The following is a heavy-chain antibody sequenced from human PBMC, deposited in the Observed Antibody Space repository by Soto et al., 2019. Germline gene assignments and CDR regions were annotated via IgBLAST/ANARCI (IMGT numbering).Heavy chain of an antibody. CDR3: AKDRGGDCPDNSCYFGADY. CDR1: GFTFSSYG. V-gene: IGHV3-30*18. CDR2: ISDTGSSH. D-gene: IGHD2-2*01. J-gene: IGHJ4*02. Sequence: PGGSLRLSCVGSGFTFSSYGMHWVRQAPGKGLECVAVISDTGSSHYDAASVEGRFTISRENSKNTLSLHMDRLRVEDTAVYYCAKDRGGDCPDNSCYFGADYWGQGTPVTVSS.